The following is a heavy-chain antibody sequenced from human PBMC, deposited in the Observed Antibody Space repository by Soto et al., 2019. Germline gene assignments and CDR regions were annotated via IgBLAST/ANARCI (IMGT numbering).Heavy chain of an antibody. V-gene: IGHV4-39*01. CDR1: GGSISSSSYY. Sequence: QLQLQESGPGLVKPSETLSLTCTVSGGSISSSSYYWGWIRQPPGKGLEWIATIYYSGSTNYNASLKSRVTISVDTSKNQFSLRLDSVTAADTAVYYCARYYSNSGIDFWGQGTLVTVSS. J-gene: IGHJ4*02. CDR3: ARYYSNSGIDF. D-gene: IGHD4-4*01. CDR2: IYYSGST.